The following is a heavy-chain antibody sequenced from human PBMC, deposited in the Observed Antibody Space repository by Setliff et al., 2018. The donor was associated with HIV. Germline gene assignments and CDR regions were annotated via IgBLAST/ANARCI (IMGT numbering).Heavy chain of an antibody. CDR1: GFTFTSYA. V-gene: IGHV3-23*01. CDR2: ISGSGSTT. CDR3: TTGTRLVD. D-gene: IGHD2-21*01. Sequence: GGSLRLSCAASGFTFTSYAMNWVRQAPGKGLEWVSSISGSGSTTYYADSVKGRLTISRDNSQNALYLHMNSLKIEDTAVYYCTTGTRLVDWGQGALVTVSS. J-gene: IGHJ4*02.